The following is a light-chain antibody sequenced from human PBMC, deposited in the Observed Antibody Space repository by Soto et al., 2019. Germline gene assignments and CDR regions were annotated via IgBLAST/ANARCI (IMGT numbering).Light chain of an antibody. Sequence: EIVLTQSPGTLSLSPGERVTLSCRASQSVSSSYLAWYQQKPGQAPRLLIYGASSRATGIPDRFSGSGSGTDSTLTISRLEPEDFAVYYCQQYGSSPYTFGQGTKVDIK. CDR1: QSVSSSY. V-gene: IGKV3-20*01. CDR3: QQYGSSPYT. J-gene: IGKJ2*01. CDR2: GAS.